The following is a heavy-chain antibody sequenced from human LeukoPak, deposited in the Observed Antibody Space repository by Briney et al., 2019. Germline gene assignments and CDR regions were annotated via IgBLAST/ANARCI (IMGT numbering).Heavy chain of an antibody. V-gene: IGHV2-5*02. J-gene: IGHJ4*02. CDR2: IYWDDDK. CDR3: AHRIKRAAAGTYFDY. CDR1: GFSLRTRGVG. D-gene: IGHD6-13*01. Sequence: SGPTLVKPPQTLTLTRTFSGFSLRTRGVGVGWIRQPPGKALEWLALIYWDDDKRYSPSLKSRLTITKDTSKNQVVLTMTNMDPVDTATYYCAHRIKRAAAGTYFDYWGQGTLVTVSS.